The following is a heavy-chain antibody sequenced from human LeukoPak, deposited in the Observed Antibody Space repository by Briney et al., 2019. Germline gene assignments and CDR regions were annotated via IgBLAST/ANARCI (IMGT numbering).Heavy chain of an antibody. CDR1: GGTFSSYA. CDR3: ARDYCSSTSCLFDY. J-gene: IGHJ4*02. V-gene: IGHV1-18*01. Sequence: ASVKVSCKASGGTFSSYAISWVRQAPGQGLEWMGWISAYNGNTNYAQKLQGRVTMTTDTSTSTAYMELSRLRSDDTAVFYCARDYCSSTSCLFDYWGQGTLVTVSS. D-gene: IGHD2-2*01. CDR2: ISAYNGNT.